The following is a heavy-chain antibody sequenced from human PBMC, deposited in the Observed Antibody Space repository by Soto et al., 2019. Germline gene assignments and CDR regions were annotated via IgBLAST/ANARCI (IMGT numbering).Heavy chain of an antibody. CDR3: ASDAHDIFTVYFKVSDY. V-gene: IGHV1-69*01. Sequence: QVQLVQSGAEVKKPGSSVKVSCKASGVTFSSYAISWVLQAPGQGLEWMGGIIPIFGTANYAQKFKGRVTITEDETTSTAYIELSSLRSEYTAVYYCASDAHDIFTVYFKVSDYWGQGTLVTVSS. CDR2: IIPIFGTA. D-gene: IGHD3-9*01. J-gene: IGHJ4*02. CDR1: GVTFSSYA.